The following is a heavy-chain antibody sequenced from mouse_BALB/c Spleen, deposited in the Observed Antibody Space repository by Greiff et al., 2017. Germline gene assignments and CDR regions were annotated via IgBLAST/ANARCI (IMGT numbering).Heavy chain of an antibody. CDR1: GDSITSGY. V-gene: IGHV3-8*02. CDR3: ARWLDDHGGFAY. J-gene: IGHJ3*01. D-gene: IGHD2-4*01. Sequence: EVQRVESGPSLVKPSQTLSLTCSVTGDSITSGYWNWIRKFPGNKLEYMGYISYSGSTYYNPSLKSRISITRDTSKNQYYLQLNSVTTEDTATYYCARWLDDHGGFAYWGQGTLVTVSA. CDR2: ISYSGST.